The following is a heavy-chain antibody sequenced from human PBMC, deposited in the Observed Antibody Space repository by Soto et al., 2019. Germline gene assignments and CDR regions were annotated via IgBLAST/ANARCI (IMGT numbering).Heavy chain of an antibody. J-gene: IGHJ4*02. Sequence: SETLALTCTVSGGSISSYYWRWIRQPPGKGLEWIGYIYYSGSTNYNPSLKSRVTISVDTSKNQFSLKLSSVTAADTAVYYCARTHDYSQILDYWGQGTLVPVS. D-gene: IGHD4-4*01. CDR2: IYYSGST. CDR3: ARTHDYSQILDY. V-gene: IGHV4-59*01. CDR1: GGSISSYY.